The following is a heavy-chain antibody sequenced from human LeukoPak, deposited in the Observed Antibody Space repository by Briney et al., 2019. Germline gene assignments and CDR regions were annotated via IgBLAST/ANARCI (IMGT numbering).Heavy chain of an antibody. CDR2: KYYSGST. CDR1: GVSINTCCYY. V-gene: IGHV4-61*01. Sequence: SETLSLTCDVSGVSINTCCYYWPWIRQPPGKGLEWIGYKYYSGSTRYNSSLRSRLTISLDSSKNQFSLRLTSVTAADTAVYYCARGRSYGFDFDSWGPGTLVIVSS. J-gene: IGHJ4*02. CDR3: ARGRSYGFDFDS. D-gene: IGHD5-18*01.